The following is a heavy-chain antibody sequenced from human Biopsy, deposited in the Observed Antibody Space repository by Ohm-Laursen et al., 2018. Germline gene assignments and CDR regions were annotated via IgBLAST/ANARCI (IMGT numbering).Heavy chain of an antibody. CDR3: ARESALAGDFDS. CDR1: GASVTSGSYY. V-gene: IGHV4-61*01. Sequence: SETLSLTCTVSGASVTSGSYYWSWIRQPPGKGLEWLGSISNIGSTNYNTPLKSRVTITVDTSKNHFSLKLTSVTAADTAVYYCARESALAGDFDSWGQGTLVTVSS. J-gene: IGHJ4*02. CDR2: ISNIGST. D-gene: IGHD6-19*01.